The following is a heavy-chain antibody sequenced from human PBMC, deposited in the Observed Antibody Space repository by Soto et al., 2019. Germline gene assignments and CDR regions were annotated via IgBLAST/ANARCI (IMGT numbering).Heavy chain of an antibody. D-gene: IGHD5-18*01. V-gene: IGHV3-21*04. CDR1: GGTIIGYG. Sequence: GGSLRLCWAAAGGTIIGYGVRWVRQAPGKGLEWVSSISSSSSYIYYADSVKGRFTISRDNAKNSLYLQMNSLRAEDTAVYYCARMGTGSYGFDYWGQGTLVTVSS. CDR2: ISSSSSYI. J-gene: IGHJ4*02. CDR3: ARMGTGSYGFDY.